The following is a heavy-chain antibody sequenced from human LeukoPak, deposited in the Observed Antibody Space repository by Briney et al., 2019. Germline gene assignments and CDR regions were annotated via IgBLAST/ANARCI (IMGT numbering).Heavy chain of an antibody. CDR2: ISGSGGST. D-gene: IGHD3-22*01. CDR1: GFTFTSYG. J-gene: IGHJ4*02. CDR3: AKKISGYYFDY. Sequence: GGTLRLSCAASGFTFTSYGMSWVRQAPGEGLEWVSAISGSGGSTYYGDSVKGRFTISRDNSKNTLYLQMNSLRAEDTAVYYCAKKISGYYFDYWGQGTLVTVSS. V-gene: IGHV3-23*01.